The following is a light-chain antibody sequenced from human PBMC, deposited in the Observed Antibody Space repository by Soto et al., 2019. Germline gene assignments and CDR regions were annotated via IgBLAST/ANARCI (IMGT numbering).Light chain of an antibody. CDR1: QAISRY. Sequence: QLTQSPSSLSASIGDIVIITCRATQAISRYLAWYQQKPGAAPKLLIYAATTLQSGVPSRFSGAASGTEFTLTISSLQPEDCATYYCQQSYNTPWTFGQGTKVDIK. V-gene: IGKV1-39*01. J-gene: IGKJ1*01. CDR2: AAT. CDR3: QQSYNTPWT.